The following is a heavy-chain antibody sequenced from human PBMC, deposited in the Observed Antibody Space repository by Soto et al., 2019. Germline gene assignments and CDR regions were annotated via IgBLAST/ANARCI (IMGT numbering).Heavy chain of an antibody. CDR1: GGTFSSSA. V-gene: IGHV1-69*12. J-gene: IGHJ4*02. CDR2: IIPIFGTA. Sequence: QVQLVQSGAEVKKPVSSVKVSCNASGGTFSSSAISWVRQSPGQGLEWMGGIIPIFGTANYAQKFQGRDTSTADETTSTAYMELSSLRSEDTAVYSCASGEGYYLGPLDSWGQGTLVTVSS. D-gene: IGHD3-22*01. CDR3: ASGEGYYLGPLDS.